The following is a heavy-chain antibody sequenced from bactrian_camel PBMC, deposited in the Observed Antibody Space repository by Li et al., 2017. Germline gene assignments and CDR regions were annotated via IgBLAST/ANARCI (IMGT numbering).Heavy chain of an antibody. J-gene: IGHJ4*01. CDR3: AATYGLGTRDPLSWVHYHY. Sequence: HVQLVESGGGSVRTGGSLTLSCAVSGNGDGSGYWCTGWFRQAPGQEREGVAAIDAGGGVTYADTVQGRFYISQDITKTTLFLQMFSLTPDDTAMYYCAATYGLGTRDPLSWVHYHYWGQGTQVTVS. CDR1: GNGDGSGYWC. CDR2: IDAGGGV. D-gene: IGHD5*01. V-gene: IGHV3S53*01.